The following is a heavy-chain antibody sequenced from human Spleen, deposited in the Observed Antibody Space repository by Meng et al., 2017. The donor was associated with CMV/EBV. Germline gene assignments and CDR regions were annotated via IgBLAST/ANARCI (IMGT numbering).Heavy chain of an antibody. CDR1: GFTFDNYT. D-gene: IGHD5-12*01. Sequence: GESLKISCAASGFTFDNYTMSWVRQAPGKGLEWVSLTYGDGTKAYYADSVKGRFSISRDNFRNTLYLQMNSLKAEDTAVYYCAKGQGHSDYDVGWFDPWGQGTLVTVSS. CDR3: AKGQGHSDYDVGWFDP. V-gene: IGHV3-23*03. J-gene: IGHJ5*02. CDR2: TYGDGTKA.